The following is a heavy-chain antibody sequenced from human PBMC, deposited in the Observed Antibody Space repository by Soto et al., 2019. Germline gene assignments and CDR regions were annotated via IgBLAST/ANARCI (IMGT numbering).Heavy chain of an antibody. CDR3: ARSRAVAGRYLTWFDP. V-gene: IGHV1-3*01. Sequence: ASVKVSCKASGYTXTSYAMHWVRQAPGQRLERMGWINAGNGNTKYSQKFQGRVTITRDTSASTAYMELSSLRSEDTAVYYCARSRAVAGRYLTWFDPWGQGTLVTVSS. CDR2: INAGNGNT. J-gene: IGHJ5*02. CDR1: GYTXTSYA. D-gene: IGHD6-19*01.